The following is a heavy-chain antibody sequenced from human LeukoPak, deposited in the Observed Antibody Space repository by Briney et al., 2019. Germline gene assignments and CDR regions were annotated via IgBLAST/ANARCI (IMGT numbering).Heavy chain of an antibody. CDR2: IYYSGST. CDR1: GGSVSSGSNC. D-gene: IGHD6-19*01. V-gene: IGHV4-61*01. J-gene: IGHJ4*02. Sequence: SETLSLTCTVSGGSVSSGSNCWGWIRQPPGKGLEWIGYIYYSGSTNYNPSLNSRVTISVDTSKNQFSLRLISVTAADTAVYYCARGQGFGWYYFDYWGQGTLVSVSS. CDR3: ARGQGFGWYYFDY.